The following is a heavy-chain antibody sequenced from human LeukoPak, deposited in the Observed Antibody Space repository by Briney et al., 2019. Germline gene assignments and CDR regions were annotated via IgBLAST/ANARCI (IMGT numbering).Heavy chain of an antibody. CDR2: ISAYNGNT. CDR1: GYTFTGYY. D-gene: IGHD2-15*01. V-gene: IGHV1-18*04. J-gene: IGHJ4*02. Sequence: GASVKVSCKASGYTFTGYYMHWVRQAPGQGLEWMGWISAYNGNTNYAQKLQGRVTMTTDTSTSTAYMELRSLRSDDTAVYYCARDLHEGYCSGGSCYGYFDYWGQGTLVTVSS. CDR3: ARDLHEGYCSGGSCYGYFDY.